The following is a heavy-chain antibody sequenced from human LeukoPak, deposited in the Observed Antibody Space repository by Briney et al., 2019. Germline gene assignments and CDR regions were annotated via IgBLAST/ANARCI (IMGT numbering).Heavy chain of an antibody. CDR2: IRYDGSNK. J-gene: IGHJ3*02. D-gene: IGHD6-13*01. Sequence: GGSLRLSCAASGFTFSSYGMHWVRQAPGKGLEWVAFIRYDGSNKYYADSVKGRFTISRDNSKNTLYLQMNSLRAEDTAVYYCAKDYSSSWYVPDAFDIWGQGAMVTVSS. CDR1: GFTFSSYG. V-gene: IGHV3-30*02. CDR3: AKDYSSSWYVPDAFDI.